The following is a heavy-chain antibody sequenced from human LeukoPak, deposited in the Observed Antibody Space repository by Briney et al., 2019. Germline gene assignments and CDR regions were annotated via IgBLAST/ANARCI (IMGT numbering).Heavy chain of an antibody. Sequence: ASVKVSCKASGYTFTSYYIHWVRQAPGQGLEWMGWINTNTGNPTYAQGFTGRFVFSLDTSVSTAYLQISSLKAEDTAVYYCARDGDYDCSSTSCYVVTSAYWGQGTLVTVSS. V-gene: IGHV7-4-1*02. J-gene: IGHJ4*02. CDR2: INTNTGNP. CDR1: GYTFTSYY. CDR3: ARDGDYDCSSTSCYVVTSAY. D-gene: IGHD2-2*01.